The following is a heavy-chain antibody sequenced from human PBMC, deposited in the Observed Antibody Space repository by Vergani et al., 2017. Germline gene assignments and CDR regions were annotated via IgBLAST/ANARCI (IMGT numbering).Heavy chain of an antibody. D-gene: IGHD1-1*01. Sequence: EVQLLESGGGLVQPGGSLRLSCAASGFTFSSYAMSWVRQAPGKGLEWVSVIYSGGSSTYYADSVKGRFTISRDNSKNTLYLQMNSLRAEDTAVYYCAKPVQLERRKNDAFDSWGQGTMVTVSS. CDR1: GFTFSSYA. V-gene: IGHV3-23*03. J-gene: IGHJ3*02. CDR2: IYSGGSST. CDR3: AKPVQLERRKNDAFDS.